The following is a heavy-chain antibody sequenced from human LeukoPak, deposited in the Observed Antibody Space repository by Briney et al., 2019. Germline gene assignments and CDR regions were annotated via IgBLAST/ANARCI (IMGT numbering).Heavy chain of an antibody. D-gene: IGHD1-1*01. Sequence: SGRSLRLSCAASGFTFSSYGMHWVRQAPGKGLEWVAVIWYDGSNKYYADSVKGRFTISRDNSKNTLYLQMNSLRAEDTAVYYCAGEIGGTYNWFDPWGQGTLVTVSS. CDR3: AGEIGGTYNWFDP. CDR2: IWYDGSNK. J-gene: IGHJ5*02. CDR1: GFTFSSYG. V-gene: IGHV3-33*01.